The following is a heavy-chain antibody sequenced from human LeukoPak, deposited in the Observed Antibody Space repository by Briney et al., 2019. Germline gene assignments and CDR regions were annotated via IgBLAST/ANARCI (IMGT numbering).Heavy chain of an antibody. CDR3: AKYCGGDCYGMDV. CDR1: GFTFSSYW. CDR2: IKQDGSEK. V-gene: IGHV3-7*01. J-gene: IGHJ6*02. D-gene: IGHD2-21*01. Sequence: GGSQRLSCTASGFTFSSYWMSWVRQAPGKGLEWVANIKQDGSEKDYVDSVKGRFTISRDNAKNSLYLQMNSLRAEDTAVYYCAKYCGGDCYGMDVWGQGTTVTVSS.